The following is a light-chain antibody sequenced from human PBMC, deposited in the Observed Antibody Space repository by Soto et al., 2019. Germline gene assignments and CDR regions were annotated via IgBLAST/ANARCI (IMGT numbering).Light chain of an antibody. CDR3: QQYGSSPQPIT. Sequence: EIVLTQSPGTLSLSPGERATLSCRASQSVSSDYLAWYQQKPGQAPRLLIYGASSRATGIPDRFSGSGSGTDFTLTISRLEPEDFAVYYCQQYGSSPQPITFGQGTRLEIK. CDR2: GAS. CDR1: QSVSSDY. V-gene: IGKV3-20*01. J-gene: IGKJ5*01.